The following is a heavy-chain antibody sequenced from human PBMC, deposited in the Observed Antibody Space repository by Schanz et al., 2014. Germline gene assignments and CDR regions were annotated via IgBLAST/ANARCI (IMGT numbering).Heavy chain of an antibody. CDR3: AKGSRSGSKVMDV. CDR1: GFTFSSYS. Sequence: EVQLVESGGGLVQPGGSLRLSCAASGFTFSSYSMNWVRQAPGKGLEWVSYISSASSTINYADSVKGRFTISRDNAKNSLFLQMNSLRAEDTAVYYCAKGSRSGSKVMDVWGKGTTVTVSS. CDR2: ISSASSTI. V-gene: IGHV3-48*01. J-gene: IGHJ6*03. D-gene: IGHD3-10*01.